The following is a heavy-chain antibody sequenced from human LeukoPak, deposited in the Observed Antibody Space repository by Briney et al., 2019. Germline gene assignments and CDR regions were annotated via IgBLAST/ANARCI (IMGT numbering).Heavy chain of an antibody. CDR2: IYTSGST. D-gene: IGHD6-19*01. CDR1: GGSISSYY. J-gene: IGHJ4*02. CDR3: ARDVGSGWLRTPYYFDY. V-gene: IGHV4-4*07. Sequence: SETLSLTCTVSGGSISSYYWSWIRQPAGKGLEWIGRIYTSGSTNYNPSLKSRVTMSVDTSKNQFSLKLSSVTAADTAVYYCARDVGSGWLRTPYYFDYWGQGTLVTVSS.